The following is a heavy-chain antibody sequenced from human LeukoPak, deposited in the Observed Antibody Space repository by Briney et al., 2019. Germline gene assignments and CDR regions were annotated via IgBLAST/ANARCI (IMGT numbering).Heavy chain of an antibody. CDR3: ACGTVVVVIPSFDP. CDR2: IYYSGST. CDR1: GGSLSSGDVY. D-gene: IGHD3-22*01. V-gene: IGHV4-30-4*08. J-gene: IGHJ5*02. Sequence: TLSPTCTVSGGSLSSGDVYWGWIRQPPGKGLEWIGYIYYSGSTYYNPSLKSRVTISVDTSKNQFSLKLSSVTAADAAVYYVACGTVVVVIPSFDPWGQGTLVTVSS.